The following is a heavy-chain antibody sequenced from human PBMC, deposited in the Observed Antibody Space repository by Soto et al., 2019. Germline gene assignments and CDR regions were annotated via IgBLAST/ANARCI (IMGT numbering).Heavy chain of an antibody. J-gene: IGHJ4*02. CDR1: GSSISIYY. Sequence: SETLSLTCTVSGSSISIYYWNWIRQPPGNGLEWIGYIYYSGSTNYNPSLKSRVTISVDTSKNQFSLKLSSVTAADTAVYYCASSYSSGWSNPYYFDYWGQGTLVTVSS. CDR2: IYYSGST. V-gene: IGHV4-59*01. CDR3: ASSYSSGWSNPYYFDY. D-gene: IGHD6-19*01.